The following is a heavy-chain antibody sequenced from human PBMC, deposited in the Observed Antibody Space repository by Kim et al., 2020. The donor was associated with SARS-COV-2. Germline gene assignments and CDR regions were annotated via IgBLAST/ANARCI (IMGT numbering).Heavy chain of an antibody. CDR2: IWYDGSNK. CDR3: AKDLGLLTGYYLGFDY. CDR1: GFTFSSYG. Sequence: GGSLRLSCAASGFTFSSYGMHWVRQAPGKGLEWVAVIWYDGSNKYYADSVKGRFTISRDNSKNTLYLQMNSLRAEDTAVYYCAKDLGLLTGYYLGFDYWGQGTLVTVSS. J-gene: IGHJ4*02. D-gene: IGHD3-9*01. V-gene: IGHV3-33*06.